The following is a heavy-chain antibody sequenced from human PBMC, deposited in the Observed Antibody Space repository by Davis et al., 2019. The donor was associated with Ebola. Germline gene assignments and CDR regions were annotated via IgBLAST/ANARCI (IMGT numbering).Heavy chain of an antibody. Sequence: SGPTLVKPTQTLTLTCTFSGFSLSTSGVGVGWIRQPPGKALEWLALIYWDNDRRYSPSLKSRLTITKDTSKNQVVLTMTNVDPVDTGTYYCAHRRIAVAGKGFDYWGQRTLVTVSS. CDR1: GFSLSTSGVG. CDR3: AHRRIAVAGKGFDY. D-gene: IGHD6-19*01. J-gene: IGHJ4*02. CDR2: IYWDNDR. V-gene: IGHV2-5*02.